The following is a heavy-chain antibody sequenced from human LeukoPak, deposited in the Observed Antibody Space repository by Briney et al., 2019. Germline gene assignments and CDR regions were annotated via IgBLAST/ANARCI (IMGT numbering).Heavy chain of an antibody. CDR2: ISGSGAGT. J-gene: IGHJ2*01. CDR3: ARRLVVTASSHWYFDL. V-gene: IGHV3-23*01. D-gene: IGHD2-21*02. CDR1: GFTFSRYA. Sequence: GGSLRLSCAASGFTFSRYAMSWVSLAPGKGLEWLSGISGSGAGTFYADSVEGRFTISRDNSKNTLYLHMNSLTAVDTAVYCCARRLVVTASSHWYFDLWGRGTLVTVSA.